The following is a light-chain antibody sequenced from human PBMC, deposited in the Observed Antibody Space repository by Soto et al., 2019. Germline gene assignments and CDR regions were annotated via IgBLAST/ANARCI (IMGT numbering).Light chain of an antibody. CDR1: PSIPRFH. V-gene: IGKV3-11*01. CDR2: DAS. CDR3: QQWVI. J-gene: IGKJ3*01. Sequence: ENVLTQSPATLSLAAGESATLSCRASPSIPRFHLNWYQQKPGQAPRLLIYDASNRATGIPARFSGSGSGTDFTLTISSLEPEDFAVYYCQQWVIFGPGTKVDIK.